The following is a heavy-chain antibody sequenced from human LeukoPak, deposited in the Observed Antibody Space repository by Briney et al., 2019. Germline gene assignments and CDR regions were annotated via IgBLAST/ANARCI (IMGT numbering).Heavy chain of an antibody. CDR1: GFTFSTYG. CDR2: IRYDGSNK. V-gene: IGHV3-30*02. Sequence: PGGSLRLSCAASGFTFSTYGMHWVRQAPGKGLEWVAFIRYDGSNKYYADSVKGRFTISRDNSKNTLSLQMNSLRAEDTAVYYCARRGSSSSSYYFHMDVWGKGTTVTVSS. D-gene: IGHD6-6*01. CDR3: ARRGSSSSSYYFHMDV. J-gene: IGHJ6*03.